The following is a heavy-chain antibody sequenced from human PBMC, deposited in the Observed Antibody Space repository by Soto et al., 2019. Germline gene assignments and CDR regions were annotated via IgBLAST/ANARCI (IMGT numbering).Heavy chain of an antibody. CDR3: ARVHSIVVVVAATLDSWFDP. V-gene: IGHV4-34*01. D-gene: IGHD2-15*01. Sequence: QVQLQQWGAGLLKPSETLSLTGAVYGGSFSGYYWSWIRQPPGKGLAWIGEINHSGSTNYNPSLKRRVTISVDASKTQFSLKLSSVTAADTAVYYCARVHSIVVVVAATLDSWFDPWGQGTLVTVSS. J-gene: IGHJ5*02. CDR2: INHSGST. CDR1: GGSFSGYY.